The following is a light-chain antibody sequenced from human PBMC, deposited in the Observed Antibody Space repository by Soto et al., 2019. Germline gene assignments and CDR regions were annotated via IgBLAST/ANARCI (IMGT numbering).Light chain of an antibody. CDR3: QSYDSSLSGSV. V-gene: IGLV2-14*01. J-gene: IGLJ1*01. Sequence: QSALTQPASVSGSPGQSITISCTGTSSDVGGYDYVSWYQLHPGKAPKLMVFEVNNRPSGVSYRFSGSKSGNTASLTISGLQAEDEADYYCQSYDSSLSGSVFGTGTKVTVL. CDR1: SSDVGGYDY. CDR2: EVN.